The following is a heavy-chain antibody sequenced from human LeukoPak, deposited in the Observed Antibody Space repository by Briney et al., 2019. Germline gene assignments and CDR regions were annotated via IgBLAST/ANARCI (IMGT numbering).Heavy chain of an antibody. CDR1: GASISRSS. CDR3: AGHKVHDFGGSDWYFDL. J-gene: IGHJ2*01. D-gene: IGHD4-23*01. V-gene: IGHV4-59*08. Sequence: SETLSLTCTVSGASISRSSWSWIRQPPGKGLEWIEYMFYGGDTNHNPSLKSRVTMLVDMSKNQFSLRLTSVTAADTAVYYCAGHKVHDFGGSDWYFDLWGRGTLVTVSS. CDR2: MFYGGDT.